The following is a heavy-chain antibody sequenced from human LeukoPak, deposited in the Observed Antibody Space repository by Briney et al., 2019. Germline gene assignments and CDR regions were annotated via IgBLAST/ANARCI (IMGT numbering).Heavy chain of an antibody. CDR3: ARVRGNRGKYFDY. V-gene: IGHV4-34*01. CDR1: GGSISSYY. D-gene: IGHD3-16*01. Sequence: PSETLSLTCTVSGGSISSYYWSWIRQPPGKGLEWIGETNHSGSTNYNPSLKSRVTISVDTSKNQFSLKLSSVTAADTAVYYCARVRGNRGKYFDYWGQGTLVTVSS. J-gene: IGHJ4*02. CDR2: TNHSGST.